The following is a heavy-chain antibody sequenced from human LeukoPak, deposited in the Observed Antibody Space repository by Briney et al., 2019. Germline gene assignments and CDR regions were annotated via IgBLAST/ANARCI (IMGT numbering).Heavy chain of an antibody. V-gene: IGHV1-18*04. CDR3: ARENYDYVWGSYPPHYFDY. CDR2: ISAYNGNT. J-gene: IGHJ4*02. D-gene: IGHD3-16*02. CDR1: AYTFTSYG. Sequence: ASVKVSCKASAYTFTSYGISGVRQAPGQGLEWMGWISAYNGNTNYAQKLQGRVTMTTDTSTSTAYMELRSLRSDDTAVYYCARENYDYVWGSYPPHYFDYWGQGTLVTVSS.